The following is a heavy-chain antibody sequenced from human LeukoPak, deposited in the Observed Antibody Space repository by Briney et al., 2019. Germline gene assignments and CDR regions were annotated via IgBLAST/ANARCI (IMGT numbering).Heavy chain of an antibody. V-gene: IGHV4-34*01. CDR1: GGSFSGYY. J-gene: IGHJ4*02. CDR3: AREGEMPLDY. Sequence: SETLSLTCAVYGGSFSGYYWSWIRQPPGKGLEWIGEINHSGSTNYNPSLKSRVTISVDTSKNQFSLKLSSVTAADTAVYYCAREGEMPLDYWGPGTLVTVSS. CDR2: INHSGST. D-gene: IGHD5-24*01.